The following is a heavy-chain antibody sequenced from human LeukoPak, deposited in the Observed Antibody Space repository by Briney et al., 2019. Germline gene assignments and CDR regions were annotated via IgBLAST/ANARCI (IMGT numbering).Heavy chain of an antibody. V-gene: IGHV3-33*06. D-gene: IGHD2-8*01. Sequence: PGRSLRLSCAASGFTFSSYGMHWVRQAPGKGLEWVAVIWYDGSNKYYADSVKGRFTISRDNSKNTLYLQMNSLRAEDTAVYYCANPPYCTNGVCLNYWGQGTLVTVSS. CDR1: GFTFSSYG. CDR3: ANPPYCTNGVCLNY. CDR2: IWYDGSNK. J-gene: IGHJ4*02.